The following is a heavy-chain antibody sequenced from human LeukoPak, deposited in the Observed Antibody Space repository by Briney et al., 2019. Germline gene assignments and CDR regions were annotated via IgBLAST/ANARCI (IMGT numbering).Heavy chain of an antibody. CDR3: ARSAASFLYYYDSSGYSNWFDP. J-gene: IGHJ5*02. V-gene: IGHV1-46*01. CDR2: INPSGGST. D-gene: IGHD3-22*01. Sequence: GASVKVSCKASGYTFTSYYMHWVRQAPGQGLEWMGIINPSGGSTSYAQKFQGRVTMTRDMSTSTVYMELSSLRSEDTAVYYCARSAASFLYYYDSSGYSNWFDPWGQGTLATVSS. CDR1: GYTFTSYY.